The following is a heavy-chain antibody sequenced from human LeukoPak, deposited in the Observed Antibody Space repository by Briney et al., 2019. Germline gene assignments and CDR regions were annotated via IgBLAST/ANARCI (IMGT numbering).Heavy chain of an antibody. J-gene: IGHJ6*02. V-gene: IGHV4-39*02. D-gene: IGHD6-19*01. CDR3: ARESSGWSYGNDV. CDR2: IYYSGST. Sequence: SETLSLTCTVSGGSISSSSYYWGWIRQPPGKGLEWIGSIYYSGSTYYNPSLKSRVTISVDTSKNQFSLKLSSVTAADTAVYYCARESSGWSYGNDVWGQGTTVTVSS. CDR1: GGSISSSSYY.